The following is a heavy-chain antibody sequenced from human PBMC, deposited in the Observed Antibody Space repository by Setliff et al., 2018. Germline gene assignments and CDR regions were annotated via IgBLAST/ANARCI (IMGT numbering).Heavy chain of an antibody. CDR3: ARVFPMVGATERRAFDI. CDR2: INPNSGGT. J-gene: IGHJ3*02. CDR1: GYTFTGYY. V-gene: IGHV1-2*02. D-gene: IGHD1-26*01. Sequence: ASVKVSCKASGYTFTGYYMHWVRQAPGQGLEWMGWINPNSGGTNYAQKFQGRVTMTTDTSTSTAYMELRSLRSDDTAVYYCARVFPMVGATERRAFDIWGQGTVVTVS.